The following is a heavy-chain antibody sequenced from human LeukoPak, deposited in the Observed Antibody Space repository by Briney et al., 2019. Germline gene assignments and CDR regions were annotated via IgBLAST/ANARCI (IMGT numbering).Heavy chain of an antibody. D-gene: IGHD3-22*01. V-gene: IGHV3-9*01. J-gene: IGHJ4*02. CDR1: GFTFDDYA. Sequence: GGSLRLSCAASGFTFDDYAMHWVRQAPGKGLEWVSGISWNSGSIGYADSVKGRFTISRDNAKNSLYLQVNSLRAEDTALYYCAKDVGDDSSGYYDYWGQGTLVTVSS. CDR2: ISWNSGSI. CDR3: AKDVGDDSSGYYDY.